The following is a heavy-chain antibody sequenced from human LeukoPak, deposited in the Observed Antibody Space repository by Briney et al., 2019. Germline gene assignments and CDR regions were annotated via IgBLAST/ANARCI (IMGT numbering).Heavy chain of an antibody. V-gene: IGHV3-23*01. CDR1: GFTFSSYA. J-gene: IGHJ4*02. CDR2: ISGSGGTT. CDR3: AKHSSSWYYFDY. D-gene: IGHD6-13*01. Sequence: PGGSLRLSCAASGFTFSSYAMSWVRQAPGKGLEWVSAISGSGGTTYYADSAKGRFTMSRDNSKNTLFLQMNSLRAEDTAVYYCAKHSSSWYYFDYWGQGTLVTVSS.